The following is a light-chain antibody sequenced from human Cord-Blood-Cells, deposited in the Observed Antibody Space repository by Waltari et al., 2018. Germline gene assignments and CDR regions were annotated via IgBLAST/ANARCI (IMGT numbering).Light chain of an antibody. CDR3: QQSYSTPLFPYT. Sequence: DIQMTQSPSSLSASVGDRVTITCRASQSISSYLNWYQQKPGKAPKLLIYAASSLQSGDPSRFSGSGSGTDFTLTISSLQPEDFATYYCQQSYSTPLFPYTFGQGTKLEIK. CDR1: QSISSY. CDR2: AAS. J-gene: IGKJ2*01. V-gene: IGKV1-39*01.